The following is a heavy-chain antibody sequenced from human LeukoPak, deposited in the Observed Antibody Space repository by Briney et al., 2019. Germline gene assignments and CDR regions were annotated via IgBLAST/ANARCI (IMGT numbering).Heavy chain of an antibody. V-gene: IGHV3-20*04. J-gene: IGHJ4*02. D-gene: IGHD3-16*01. Sequence: GGSLRLSCAASGFSFDDYGMSWVRQAPGEGLEWVSGINWNGGGTGYADSVKGRFTISRDNAKNSLYLQMNSLRAEDTAVYYCARKFGWLFQIDYWGQGTLVTVSS. CDR2: INWNGGGT. CDR1: GFSFDDYG. CDR3: ARKFGWLFQIDY.